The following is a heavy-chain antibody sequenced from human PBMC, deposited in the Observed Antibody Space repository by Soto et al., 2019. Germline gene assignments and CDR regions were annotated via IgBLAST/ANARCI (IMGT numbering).Heavy chain of an antibody. V-gene: IGHV5-51*01. Sequence: GESLKISCKGSGYSFSSYWIGWVRQMPGKGLEWMGIIYPGDSEIRYSPPFQGQVTISADKSISTAYLQWSSLKASDTAMYYCARSFCSNPRCHGAFDYWGQGTLVTVSS. D-gene: IGHD2-2*01. CDR2: IYPGDSEI. CDR3: ARSFCSNPRCHGAFDY. J-gene: IGHJ4*02. CDR1: GYSFSSYW.